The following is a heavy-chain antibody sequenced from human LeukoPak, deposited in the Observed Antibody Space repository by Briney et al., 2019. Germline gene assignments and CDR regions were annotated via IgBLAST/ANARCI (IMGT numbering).Heavy chain of an antibody. CDR3: AREDGPTYVGRFVH. D-gene: IGHD1-26*01. V-gene: IGHV3-33*01. CDR2: IKTDVGEK. Sequence: PGRSLRLSCAASGFTFTNYGMNWVRQAPDKGLEWVTFIKTDVGEKYYADSVKGRFTISRDNSKNTVFLQVNNVKAEHTAVYFCAREDGPTYVGRFVHWGQGTLVTVSS. CDR1: GFTFTNYG. J-gene: IGHJ5*02.